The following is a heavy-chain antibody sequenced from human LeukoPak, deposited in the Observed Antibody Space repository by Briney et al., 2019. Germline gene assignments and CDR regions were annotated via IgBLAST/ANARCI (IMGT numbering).Heavy chain of an antibody. CDR2: IYHSGST. D-gene: IGHD3-10*01. CDR1: GGSISSGGYS. Sequence: SQTLSLTCAVSGGSISSGGYSWSWIRQPPGKGLEWIGYIYHSGSTYYNPSLKSRVTISVDTSKNQFSLKLSSVTAADTAVYYCARGGERFGELLSPPYYFDYWGQGTLVTVSS. J-gene: IGHJ4*02. CDR3: ARGGERFGELLSPPYYFDY. V-gene: IGHV4-30-2*01.